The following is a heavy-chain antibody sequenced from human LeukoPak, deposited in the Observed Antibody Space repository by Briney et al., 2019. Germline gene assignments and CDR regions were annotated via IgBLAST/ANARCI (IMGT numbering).Heavy chain of an antibody. V-gene: IGHV3-48*03. CDR2: ISSSGRTK. CDR1: GFTFSSYE. CDR3: ARLPLFDY. Sequence: GGSLRLSCAASGFTFSSYEMNWVRQAPGKGLEWVSYISSSGRTKYYADSVKGRFTISRDNAKKSVYLQMNSLRAEDTAVYYCARLPLFDYWGQGTLVTVSS. J-gene: IGHJ4*02.